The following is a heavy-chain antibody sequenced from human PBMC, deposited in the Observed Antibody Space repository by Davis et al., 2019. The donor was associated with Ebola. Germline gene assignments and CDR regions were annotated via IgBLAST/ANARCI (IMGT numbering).Heavy chain of an antibody. CDR3: ARGGRGAFDI. Sequence: MPSETLSLTCTVSGGSISSYYWSWIRQPPGKGLEWIGYIYYSGGTNYNPSLKSRVTISVDTSKNQFSLKLSSVTAADTAVYYCARGGRGAFDIWGQGTMVTVSS. V-gene: IGHV4-59*01. CDR2: IYYSGGT. CDR1: GGSISSYY. D-gene: IGHD3/OR15-3a*01. J-gene: IGHJ3*02.